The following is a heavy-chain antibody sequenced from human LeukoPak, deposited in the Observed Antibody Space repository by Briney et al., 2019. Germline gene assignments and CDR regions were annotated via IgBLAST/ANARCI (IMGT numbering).Heavy chain of an antibody. Sequence: RGESLKISCKGSGYSFTSYWIGWVRQMPGKGLEWMGIIYPGDSDTRYSPSFQGQVTISADKSISTAYLQWSSLKASDTAMYYCARLEYSSGWYIRYFDLWGRGTLVTVSS. J-gene: IGHJ2*01. CDR1: GYSFTSYW. CDR2: IYPGDSDT. V-gene: IGHV5-51*01. D-gene: IGHD6-19*01. CDR3: ARLEYSSGWYIRYFDL.